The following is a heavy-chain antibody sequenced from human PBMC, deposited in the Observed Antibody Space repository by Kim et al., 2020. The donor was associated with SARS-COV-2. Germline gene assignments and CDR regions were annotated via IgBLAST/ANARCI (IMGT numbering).Heavy chain of an antibody. D-gene: IGHD3-10*01. Sequence: ASVKVSCKASGYTFTTYAMSWLRQAPGQGLEWMGWINTNTGNTTYAQSFRERFVFSVDTSVSTAYLEITSLKVEDTAVYYCARDVYASGSYLLKYWGQGSLVTVSS. V-gene: IGHV7-4-1*02. CDR1: GYTFTTYA. CDR3: ARDVYASGSYLLKY. CDR2: INTNTGNT. J-gene: IGHJ1*01.